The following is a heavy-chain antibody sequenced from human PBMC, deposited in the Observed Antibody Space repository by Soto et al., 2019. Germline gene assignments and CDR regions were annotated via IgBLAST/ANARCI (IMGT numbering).Heavy chain of an antibody. D-gene: IGHD3-3*01. CDR1: GGSISSSSSY. CDR3: ARRRGVVQDGMDV. Sequence: QLQLQESGPGRVKPSETLSLTCTVSGGSISSSSSYWDWIRQPPGKGLEWIASIYYSGSTSYNPSPMSRVIISRVKSKNQSSLNVSSVTAADTAAYYCARRRGVVQDGMDVWGQGTTVIVSS. CDR2: IYYSGST. V-gene: IGHV4-39*01. J-gene: IGHJ6*02.